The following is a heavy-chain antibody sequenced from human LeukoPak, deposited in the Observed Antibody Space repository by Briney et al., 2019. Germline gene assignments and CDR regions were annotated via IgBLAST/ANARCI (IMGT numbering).Heavy chain of an antibody. J-gene: IGHJ4*02. CDR3: ARDVLNMPMPGCGRPLHC. V-gene: IGHV3-23*01. CDR1: GFTFSNYD. CDR2: IRKSGDTT. Sequence: GGSLRLSCTASGFTFSNYDMTWVRQAPGKGLEWVSYIRKSGDTTYYADSVKGRFTICRDNSKNTVYLQMHGLRAEDTAVYYCARDVLNMPMPGCGRPLHCWGRGTLVTVSS. D-gene: IGHD2-8*02.